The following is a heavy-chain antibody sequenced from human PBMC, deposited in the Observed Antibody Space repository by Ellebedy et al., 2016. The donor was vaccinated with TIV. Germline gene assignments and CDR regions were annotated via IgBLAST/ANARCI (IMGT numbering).Heavy chain of an antibody. D-gene: IGHD3-9*01. CDR1: GGSISSYY. CDR2: IYYSGST. J-gene: IGHJ4*02. CDR3: ARGFDWLSFDY. Sequence: SETLSLTCTVSGGSISSYYWSWIRQPPGKGLEWIGYIYYSGSTNYNPSLKSRVTISVDTSKNQFSLKLSSVTAADTAVYYCARGFDWLSFDYWGQGTLVTVSS. V-gene: IGHV4-59*01.